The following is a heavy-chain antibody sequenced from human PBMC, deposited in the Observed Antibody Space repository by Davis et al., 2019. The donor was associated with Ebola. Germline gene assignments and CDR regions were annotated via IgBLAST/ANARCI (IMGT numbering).Heavy chain of an antibody. CDR1: GGTFSSYA. CDR2: INAGNGNT. D-gene: IGHD3-3*01. CDR3: ARGSRFLEWLGLFDY. Sequence: ASVKVSCKASGGTFSSYAMHWVRQAPGQRLEWMGWINAGNGNTKYSQKFQGRVTITRDTSASTAYMELSSLRSEDTAVYYCARGSRFLEWLGLFDYWGQGTLVTVSS. V-gene: IGHV1-3*01. J-gene: IGHJ4*02.